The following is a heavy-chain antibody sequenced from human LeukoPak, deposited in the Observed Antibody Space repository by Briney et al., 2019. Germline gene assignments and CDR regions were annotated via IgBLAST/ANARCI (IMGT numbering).Heavy chain of an antibody. CDR2: FYDSGNT. D-gene: IGHD3-10*01. J-gene: IGHJ6*03. CDR1: GYSISSGYY. Sequence: SETLSLTCTVSGYSISSGYYWGWIRQPPGKGLEWIGSFYDSGNTYYNPSLKSRVTISVDTSKNQFSLKLSSVTAADTAVYYCARGITMVRGVTYYMDVWGKGTTVTVSS. CDR3: ARGITMVRGVTYYMDV. V-gene: IGHV4-38-2*02.